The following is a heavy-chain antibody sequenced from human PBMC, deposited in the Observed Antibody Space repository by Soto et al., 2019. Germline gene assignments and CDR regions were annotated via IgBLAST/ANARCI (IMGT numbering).Heavy chain of an antibody. D-gene: IGHD2-15*01. J-gene: IGHJ6*02. Sequence: SQTLSLTCVGSGDTVSSNSVAWNWVRQSPSRGLEWLGRTYYRSRWYSDYAVSVRSRIDINADTSKNQVSLQRNSVTPEDTAVYYCARSEEDSDYYYYGMDVWGQGTTVTVS. CDR3: ARSEEDSDYYYYGMDV. CDR2: TYYRSRWYS. V-gene: IGHV6-1*01. CDR1: GDTVSSNSVA.